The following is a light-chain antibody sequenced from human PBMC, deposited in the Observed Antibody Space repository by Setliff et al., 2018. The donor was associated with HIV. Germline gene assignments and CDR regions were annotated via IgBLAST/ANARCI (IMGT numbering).Light chain of an antibody. Sequence: SALAQPASVSGSPGQAITISCTGNNSDIGTYDLVSWYQQHPGRAPKLTIFEVKRRPSGVSNRFSGSKSGNTASLTISGLQAEDEATYFCSSHTGSDTFDVFGTGTKVTVL. CDR2: EVK. CDR1: NSDIGTYDL. J-gene: IGLJ1*01. CDR3: SSHTGSDTFDV. V-gene: IGLV2-23*02.